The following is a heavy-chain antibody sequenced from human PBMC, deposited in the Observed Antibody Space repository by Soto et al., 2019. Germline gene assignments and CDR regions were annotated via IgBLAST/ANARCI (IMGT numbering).Heavy chain of an antibody. CDR2: IYYSGST. CDR3: AGQLGYYDY. V-gene: IGHV4-39*01. CDR1: GASIVSISHY. J-gene: IGHJ4*02. D-gene: IGHD3-10*01. Sequence: QLQLQESGPGLVKPSETLSLTCTVLGASIVSISHYWGWIRQPPGKELEWIGTIYYSGSTYYNPSLKSRVTMAVDTSKAQCSLNLDSVTAADSAVYFCAGQLGYYDYWGQGTLVTVSS.